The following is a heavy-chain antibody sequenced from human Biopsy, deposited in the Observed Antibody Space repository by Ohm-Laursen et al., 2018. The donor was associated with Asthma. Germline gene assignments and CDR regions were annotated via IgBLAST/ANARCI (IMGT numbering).Heavy chain of an antibody. V-gene: IGHV3-53*01. D-gene: IGHD4-23*01. J-gene: IGHJ3*02. CDR3: ARAYGGSFFSGAFDI. CDR1: GFAFNNSS. Sequence: SLRLSCAAPGFAFNNSSMTWVRQAPGKGLEWVSVIYSGGGTYYADSVQGRVTISRDNSKNTLSLQMNSLRAEDTAVYYCARAYGGSFFSGAFDIWGQGTMVTVSS. CDR2: IYSGGGT.